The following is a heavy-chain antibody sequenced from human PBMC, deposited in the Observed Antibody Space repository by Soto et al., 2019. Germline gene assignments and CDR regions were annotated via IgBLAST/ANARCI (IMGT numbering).Heavy chain of an antibody. J-gene: IGHJ4*02. D-gene: IGHD1-1*01. CDR1: GFTFSSYW. Sequence: VHLEASGGGLVQPGGSLRLSCAASGFTFSSYWMNWVRQAPGKGLAWVANINQDGSDYNLVASVKGRFTISRDNAKNSLFLQMNALRVEDTAVYYCARTGDGHHDFLDYWGQGILVSVSS. V-gene: IGHV3-7*01. CDR3: ARTGDGHHDFLDY. CDR2: INQDGSDY.